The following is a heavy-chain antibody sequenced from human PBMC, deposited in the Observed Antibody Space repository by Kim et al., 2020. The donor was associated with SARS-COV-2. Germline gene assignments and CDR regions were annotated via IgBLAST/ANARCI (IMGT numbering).Heavy chain of an antibody. Sequence: SETLSLTCTVSGYSISSGYYWGWIRQPPGKGLEWIGSIYHSGSTYYNPSLKSRVTISVDTSKNQFSLKLSSVTAADTAVYYCARGGPGLFSYWGQAPLVT. J-gene: IGHJ4*02. CDR2: IYHSGST. CDR3: ARGGPGLFSY. V-gene: IGHV4-38-2*02. CDR1: GYSISSGYY. D-gene: IGHD5-12*01.